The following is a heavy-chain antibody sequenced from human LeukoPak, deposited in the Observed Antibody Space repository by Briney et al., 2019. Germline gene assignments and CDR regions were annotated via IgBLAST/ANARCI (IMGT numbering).Heavy chain of an antibody. D-gene: IGHD3-16*01. CDR2: LDPGHGEK. V-gene: IGHV1-24*01. CDR3: ATFYGGDTAFDY. J-gene: IGHJ4*02. Sequence: GASVKVSCRVSGYRLSYVDIHWVRQAPGPGLEWMGGLDPGHGEKLYAQKFQGRVSMTEDTSTDTAFMELSSLRSEDTAIYYCATFYGGDTAFDYWGQGTPVTVAS. CDR1: GYRLSYVD.